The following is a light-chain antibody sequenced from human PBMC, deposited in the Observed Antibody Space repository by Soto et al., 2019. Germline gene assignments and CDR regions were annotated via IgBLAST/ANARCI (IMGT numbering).Light chain of an antibody. V-gene: IGKV3-20*01. CDR3: QPSFSPLTFGGGTPQLT. J-gene: IGKJ4*01. CDR1: QYIASSY. CDR2: GAS. Sequence: EIVLTQSPGTLSLSPGEGATLSCRSSQYIASSYLAWYQQRRGQAPRLPIYGASSRATGIPDRFSGRGSGPDFTLTISSLQPEDFATYYCQPSFSPLTFGGGTPQLTVGGGTKVEIK.